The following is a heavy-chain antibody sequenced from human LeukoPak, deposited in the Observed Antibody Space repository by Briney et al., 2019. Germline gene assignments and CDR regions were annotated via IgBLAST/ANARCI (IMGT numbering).Heavy chain of an antibody. Sequence: PSETLSLTCTVSGGSISSYYWSWIRQPPGKGLEWIGSIYHSGSTYYNPSLKSRVTMSVDTSKSQFSLNLSSVTAADTAVYYCAREGHSSGPRPFDYWGQGTLVTVSS. D-gene: IGHD6-25*01. CDR3: AREGHSSGPRPFDY. CDR2: IYHSGST. CDR1: GGSISSYY. J-gene: IGHJ4*02. V-gene: IGHV4-59*12.